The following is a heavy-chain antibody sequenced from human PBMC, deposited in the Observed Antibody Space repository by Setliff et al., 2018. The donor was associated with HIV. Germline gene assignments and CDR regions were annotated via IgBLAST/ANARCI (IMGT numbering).Heavy chain of an antibody. Sequence: ASVKVSCKASGYTFTNYGITWVRQAPGQGLEWMGVINPYGGAADFAQRFRDRLAMTTDTSTSTVFLELSSLRSEDTAIYYCARVYCSTRSCVDEWYFDYWGQGTRFTFSS. CDR3: ARVYCSTRSCVDEWYFDY. CDR1: GYTFTNYG. V-gene: IGHV1-18*01. D-gene: IGHD2-2*01. CDR2: INPYGGAA. J-gene: IGHJ4*02.